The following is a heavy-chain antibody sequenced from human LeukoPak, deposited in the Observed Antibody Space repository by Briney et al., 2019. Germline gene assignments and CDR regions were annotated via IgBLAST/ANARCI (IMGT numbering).Heavy chain of an antibody. V-gene: IGHV1-2*02. CDR1: GYTFTDYY. CDR3: ARGTGSYLPWAFDI. D-gene: IGHD1-26*01. Sequence: ASVKVSCKASGYTFTDYYIHWVRQAPGQGLEWMGWINPNTGGTIYAQDFQGRVTMTRDTSISTAYMELRSLRSDDTAVYYCARGTGSYLPWAFDIWGQGTMVTVSS. J-gene: IGHJ3*02. CDR2: INPNTGGT.